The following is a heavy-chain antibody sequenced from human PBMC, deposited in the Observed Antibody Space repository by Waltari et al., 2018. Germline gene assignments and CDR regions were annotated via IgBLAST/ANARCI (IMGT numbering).Heavy chain of an antibody. CDR2: SNNDGSSI. D-gene: IGHD4-17*01. V-gene: IGHV3-74*01. CDR3: ARGARRTSQTTGWWYFDL. J-gene: IGHJ2*01. CDR1: EFTFSLYL. Sequence: EVQLVESGGGLVQPGGSLRLSCEASEFTFSLYLLPWVRQVPGRGLEWVSRSNNDGSSISYADSVKGRFTIAKDNARNTVYLQMNSLRAEDTAIYYCARGARRTSQTTGWWYFDLWGRGTLLTVSS.